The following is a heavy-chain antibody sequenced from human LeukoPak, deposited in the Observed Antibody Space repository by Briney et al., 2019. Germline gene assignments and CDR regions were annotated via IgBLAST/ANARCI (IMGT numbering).Heavy chain of an antibody. V-gene: IGHV1-2*02. CDR1: GYTLTGYY. CDR3: ATGLGDYYFDY. D-gene: IGHD3-16*01. J-gene: IGHJ4*02. Sequence: ASVKVSCKASGYTLTGYYMHWVRQAPGQGLEWMGWINPNSGGTNYAQKFQGRVTMTEDTSTDTAYMELSSLRSEDTAVYYCATGLGDYYFDYWGQGTLVTVSS. CDR2: INPNSGGT.